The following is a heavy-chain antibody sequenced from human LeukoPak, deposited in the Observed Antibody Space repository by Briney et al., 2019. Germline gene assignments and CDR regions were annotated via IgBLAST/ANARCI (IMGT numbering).Heavy chain of an antibody. CDR2: TSHDEATK. CDR1: GFTFSSYP. CDR3: ARDDPGGIDS. D-gene: IGHD1-1*01. Sequence: GGSLRLSCAASGFTFSSYPMHWVRQAPGKGLEWVAITSHDEATKYYADSVKGRFTISKDNSKNTLYLQMNSLRVEDTAVYYCARDDPGGIDSWGRGTLVTVSS. V-gene: IGHV3-30-3*01. J-gene: IGHJ4*02.